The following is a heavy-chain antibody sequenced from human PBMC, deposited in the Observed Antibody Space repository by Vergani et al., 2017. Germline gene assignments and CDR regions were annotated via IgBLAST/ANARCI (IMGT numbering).Heavy chain of an antibody. CDR1: VFTFSTSA. CDR3: AGPQGTSAYYYGGFDY. CDR2: ISSDGGST. Sequence: EVQLLESGGDLVQPGGSLRLSCAASVFTFSTSAMTWVRQAPGKGLEWVSTISSDGGSTYYAASVKGRFTISRDNSKNTLSLQMNRLTAEDTAIYYCAGPQGTSAYYYGGFDYGGQGILVTVSS. J-gene: IGHJ4*02. V-gene: IGHV3-23*01. D-gene: IGHD3-22*01.